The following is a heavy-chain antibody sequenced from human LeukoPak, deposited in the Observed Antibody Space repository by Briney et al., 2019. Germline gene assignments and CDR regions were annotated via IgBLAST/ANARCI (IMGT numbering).Heavy chain of an antibody. CDR2: INPNSGRT. Sequence: GASVKVSCKASGYTFTGFYIHWVRQAPGQGLEWMGWINPNSGRTNYAQKFQGRVTMTRDTSISTAYMELSRLRSDDTAVYYCARGAVVVTANNWFDPWGQGTLVTVSS. CDR3: ARGAVVVTANNWFDP. V-gene: IGHV1-2*02. D-gene: IGHD2-21*02. J-gene: IGHJ5*02. CDR1: GYTFTGFY.